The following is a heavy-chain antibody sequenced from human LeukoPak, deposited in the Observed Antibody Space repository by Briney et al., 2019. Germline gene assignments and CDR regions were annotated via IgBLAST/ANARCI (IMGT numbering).Heavy chain of an antibody. V-gene: IGHV4-59*01. J-gene: IGHJ4*02. D-gene: IGHD7-27*01. Sequence: SETLSLTCTVSGASISSYYWNWIRQPPGKGLEWIGHIYNSGRTNYNPSLKSRVTISVDTSKNHFSLKLSSVTAADTAVYYCATRKLGNDYWGQGTLVTVSS. CDR1: GASISSYY. CDR2: IYNSGRT. CDR3: ATRKLGNDY.